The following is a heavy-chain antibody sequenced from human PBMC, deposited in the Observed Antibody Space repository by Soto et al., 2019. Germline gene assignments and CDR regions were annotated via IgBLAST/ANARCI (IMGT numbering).Heavy chain of an antibody. V-gene: IGHV2-5*02. CDR3: AHSALQTGNFDY. CDR2: IYWGDDK. J-gene: IGHJ4*02. CDR1: GFSLSTSGVS. Sequence: QITLKESGPTLVKHTQTLTLTCTFSGFSLSTSGVSVCWICQPPGKALEGLALIYWGDDKRYSPSLKSRLTITKDTSKNQVVLTMTTMDPVDTATYYYAHSALQTGNFDYWGQGTLVTVSS.